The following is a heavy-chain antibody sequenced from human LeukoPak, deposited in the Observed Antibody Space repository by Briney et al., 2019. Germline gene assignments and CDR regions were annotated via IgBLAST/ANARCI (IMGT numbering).Heavy chain of an antibody. V-gene: IGHV4-39*07. CDR2: IYYSGST. CDR3: ARSHAGGYYKGYDY. Sequence: PSETLSLTCTVSGGSISSSSYYWGWIRQPPGKGLEWIGSIYYSGSTYYNPSLKSRVTISVDTSKNQFSLKLSSVTAADTAVYYCARSHAGGYYKGYDYWGQGTLVTVSS. CDR1: GGSISSSSYY. J-gene: IGHJ4*02. D-gene: IGHD3-3*01.